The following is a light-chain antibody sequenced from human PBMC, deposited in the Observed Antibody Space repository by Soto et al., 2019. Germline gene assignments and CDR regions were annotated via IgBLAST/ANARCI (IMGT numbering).Light chain of an antibody. CDR3: QQRVT. V-gene: IGKV3-11*01. J-gene: IGKJ4*01. CDR1: QSVSSY. CDR2: DAS. Sequence: IVLTQSPATLSFSPGERATLSCRASQSVSSYLAWYQQKPGQAPRLLLYDASNRATGIPARFSGSGSGTDFTLTISSLEPEDFAVYYCQQRVTFGGGTKVEIK.